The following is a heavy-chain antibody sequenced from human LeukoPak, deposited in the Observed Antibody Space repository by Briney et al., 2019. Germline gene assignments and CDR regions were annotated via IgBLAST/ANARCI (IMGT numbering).Heavy chain of an antibody. D-gene: IGHD2-21*01. J-gene: IGHJ4*02. CDR3: AKAPVTTCSGAYCYPFDY. CDR2: ISVSGNT. CDR1: GFTLSSYA. V-gene: IGHV3-23*01. Sequence: GGSLRLSCAASGFTLSSYAMSWVRQAPGKVLEWVSAISVSGNTYHADSVKGRLTISRDSSKNTLYLQMNRLRAEDAAVYYCAKAPVTTCSGAYCYPFDYWGQGTLVTVSS.